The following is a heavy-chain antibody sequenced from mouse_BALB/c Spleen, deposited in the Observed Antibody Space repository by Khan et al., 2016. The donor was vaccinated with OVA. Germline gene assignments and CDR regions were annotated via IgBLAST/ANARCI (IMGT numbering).Heavy chain of an antibody. V-gene: IGHV5-17*02. Sequence: EVKLMESGGGLVQPGGSRKLACAASGFTFSSFGMHWVRQAPEKGLEWVAYISSDSITLYYADTVKGRFPISRDNPRNTLFLQMTSLRSEDTAMYYCARGNWAWFAYWGQGTLVTVSA. CDR3: ARGNWAWFAY. J-gene: IGHJ3*01. CDR2: ISSDSITL. D-gene: IGHD4-1*01. CDR1: GFTFSSFG.